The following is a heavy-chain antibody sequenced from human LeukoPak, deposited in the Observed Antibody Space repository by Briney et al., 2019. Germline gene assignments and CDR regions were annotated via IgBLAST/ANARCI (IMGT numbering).Heavy chain of an antibody. CDR3: ASRLRFLEGQPDY. CDR1: GGTFSSYA. J-gene: IGHJ4*02. V-gene: IGHV1-69*04. D-gene: IGHD3-3*01. Sequence: SVKVSCKASGGTFSSYAISWVRQAPGQGLEWMGRIIPILGIANYAQKFQGRVTITADESTSTAYMELSSLRSEDTAVYYCASRLRFLEGQPDYWGQGTLVTVSS. CDR2: IIPILGIA.